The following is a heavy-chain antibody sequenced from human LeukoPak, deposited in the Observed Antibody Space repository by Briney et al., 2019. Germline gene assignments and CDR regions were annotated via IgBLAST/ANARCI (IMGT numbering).Heavy chain of an antibody. V-gene: IGHV1-69*01. Sequence: SVKVSCKASGGTFSSYAISWVRQAPGQGLEWMGGIIPIFGTANYAQKFQGRVTITADESTSTAYMELSSLRSEDTAVYYCARGLASYYGSGSPHWIDPWGQGTLVTVSS. D-gene: IGHD3-10*01. J-gene: IGHJ5*02. CDR2: IIPIFGTA. CDR1: GGTFSSYA. CDR3: ARGLASYYGSGSPHWIDP.